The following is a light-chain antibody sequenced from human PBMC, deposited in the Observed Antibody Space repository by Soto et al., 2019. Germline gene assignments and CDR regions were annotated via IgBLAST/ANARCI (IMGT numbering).Light chain of an antibody. V-gene: IGLV2-11*01. CDR2: DVS. CDR1: SSDVGGYNY. Sequence: QSVLTQPRSVSGSPGQSVTISCTGTSSDVGGYNYVSWYQQHPGKAPKLMIYDVSKRPSGVPDRFSGSKSGNTASLTISGLQAEDEADYYCCLRVFGTGTKVTVL. CDR3: CLRV. J-gene: IGLJ1*01.